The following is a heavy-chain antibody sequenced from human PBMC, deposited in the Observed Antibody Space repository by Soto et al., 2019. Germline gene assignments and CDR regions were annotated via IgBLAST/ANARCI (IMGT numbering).Heavy chain of an antibody. V-gene: IGHV6-1*01. CDR3: ARAGDYDSWSGYTSQYYYYAMDV. J-gene: IGHJ6*02. D-gene: IGHD3-3*01. CDR1: GDSVSSNNAA. Sequence: PSQTLSLTCAISGDSVSSNNAAWNWIRHSPSRGLEWLGRTYYRSKWYNDYAVSVKSRITINPDTSMNQFSLQLYSVTPEDTAVYYCARAGDYDSWSGYTSQYYYYAMDVWGQGTTVTVSS. CDR2: TYYRSKWYN.